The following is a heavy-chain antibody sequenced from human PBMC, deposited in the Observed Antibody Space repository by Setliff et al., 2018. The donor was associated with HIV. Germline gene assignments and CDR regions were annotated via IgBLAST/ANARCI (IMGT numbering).Heavy chain of an antibody. D-gene: IGHD3-10*01. Sequence: PGGSMRLSCAASGFTFSKYWMSWVRQAPGKGLEWVASVNPDGSEASSVGSMKGRFTVSRDNSKNTLFLQMNSLRVEDTAIYYCADPPSGFWGQGTLVTVSS. CDR1: GFTFSKYW. CDR2: VNPDGSEA. CDR3: ADPPSGF. V-gene: IGHV3-7*01. J-gene: IGHJ4*02.